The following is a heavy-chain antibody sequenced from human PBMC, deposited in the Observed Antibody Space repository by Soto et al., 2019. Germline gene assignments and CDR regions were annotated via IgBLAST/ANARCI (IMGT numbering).Heavy chain of an antibody. D-gene: IGHD3-22*01. CDR3: ARDQLYYNDISGRPLNAFDV. V-gene: IGHV3-48*01. Sequence: SLRLSCAASGFTLSSYAMSWVRQAPGKGLEWVSYIGIGSSTKYYADSVKGRFTISRDNAKNSLYLQMNSLRAEDTAVYYCARDQLYYNDISGRPLNAFDVWGQGTMVTVSS. CDR1: GFTLSSYA. J-gene: IGHJ3*01. CDR2: IGIGSSTK.